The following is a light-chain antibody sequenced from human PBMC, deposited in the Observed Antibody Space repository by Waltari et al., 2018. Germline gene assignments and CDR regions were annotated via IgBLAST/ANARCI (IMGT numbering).Light chain of an antibody. CDR3: SSYTTSRTWV. CDR2: DAS. J-gene: IGLJ3*02. Sequence: QHPGKAPKRIIYDASTRPSGTSDRFSGSKSGNTASLTISGLQAEDEADYYCSSYTTSRTWVFGGGTKLTVL. V-gene: IGLV2-14*03.